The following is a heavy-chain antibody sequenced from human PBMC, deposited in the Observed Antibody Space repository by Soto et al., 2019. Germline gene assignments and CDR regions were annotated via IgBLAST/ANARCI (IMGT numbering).Heavy chain of an antibody. CDR2: IYDSGNT. V-gene: IGHV4-59*13. CDR1: GASIGYSY. J-gene: IGHJ3*01. D-gene: IGHD3-22*01. Sequence: SETLSLTCTVSGASIGYSYCSWIRLRPGKGPEYIGYIYDSGNTNSKPSLDSRVTMSVDTSKNQVSLKLTSVTAADTGVYYCTRGYDGSGYIAFDVWGQGIKVTVSS. CDR3: TRGYDGSGYIAFDV.